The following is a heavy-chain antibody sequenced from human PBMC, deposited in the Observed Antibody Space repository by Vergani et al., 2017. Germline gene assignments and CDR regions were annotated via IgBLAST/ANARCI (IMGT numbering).Heavy chain of an antibody. CDR1: GFTFSNYG. V-gene: IGHV3-33*01. J-gene: IGHJ6*03. CDR3: ARDTDYSNSPPYYYWYMDV. Sequence: QVQLVESGGGVVQPGRSLRLSCAASGFTFSNYGMHWVRQAPGKGLEWVAVIWYDGSNKYYADSMQGRFTISRDNSKYTLYLQMNSLRVEDTAVYYCARDTDYSNSPPYYYWYMDVWGKGTAVTVSS. CDR2: IWYDGSNK. D-gene: IGHD4-11*01.